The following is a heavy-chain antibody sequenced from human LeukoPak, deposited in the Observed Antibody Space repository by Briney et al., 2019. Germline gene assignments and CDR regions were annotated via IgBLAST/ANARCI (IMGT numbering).Heavy chain of an antibody. J-gene: IGHJ4*02. Sequence: GASVKVSCKASGYTFSSYDINWVRQATGQGLEWMGWMNPNSGNTGYAQKFQGRVTMTRNTSISTAYMELSSLRSEDTVVYYCARRYCSSTSCHYFDYWGQGTLVTVSS. CDR3: ARRYCSSTSCHYFDY. CDR2: MNPNSGNT. CDR1: GYTFSSYD. V-gene: IGHV1-8*01. D-gene: IGHD2-2*01.